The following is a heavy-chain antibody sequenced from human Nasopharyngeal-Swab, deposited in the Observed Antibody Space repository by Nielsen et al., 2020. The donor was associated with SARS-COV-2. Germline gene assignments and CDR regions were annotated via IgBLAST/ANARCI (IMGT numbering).Heavy chain of an antibody. V-gene: IGHV3-23*01. J-gene: IGHJ4*02. CDR3: VKVPPAVIHYFDY. CDR1: GFTFSTYD. CDR2: ISGSGEST. D-gene: IGHD2-21*01. Sequence: GESLKISCAASGFTFSTYDMSWVRQAPGKGLEWVSGISGSGESTHYADSVKGRFTISRDNSKNTLYLQMNSLRAEDTAVYYCVKVPPAVIHYFDYWSQGTLVTVSS.